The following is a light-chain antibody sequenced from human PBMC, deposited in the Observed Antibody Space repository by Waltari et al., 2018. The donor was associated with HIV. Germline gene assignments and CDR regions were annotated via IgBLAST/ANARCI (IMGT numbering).Light chain of an antibody. V-gene: IGLV2-14*01. CDR3: SSYTTSSTWV. Sequence: QSALTQPASVSGSPGQSITISCTGTSSDIGGYKYVSWYQQQPGKAPKLMISEVSNRPSGVSNRFSGSKSGNTASLTISELQAEDEADYYCSSYTTSSTWVFGGGTKLTVL. CDR1: SSDIGGYKY. CDR2: EVS. J-gene: IGLJ3*02.